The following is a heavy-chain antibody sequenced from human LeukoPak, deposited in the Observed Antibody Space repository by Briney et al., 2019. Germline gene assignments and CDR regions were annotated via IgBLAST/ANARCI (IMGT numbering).Heavy chain of an antibody. Sequence: GGSLRPSCAASGFTFSSYAMSWVRQAPGKGLEWVSIISYSGGTTNYADSVKGRFTISRDNSKNTLYLQMNSLRAEDTAVYYCAKDLTTVTTGRGNFDYWGQGTLVTVSS. V-gene: IGHV3-23*01. CDR1: GFTFSSYA. CDR3: AKDLTTVTTGRGNFDY. CDR2: ISYSGGTT. J-gene: IGHJ4*02. D-gene: IGHD4-17*01.